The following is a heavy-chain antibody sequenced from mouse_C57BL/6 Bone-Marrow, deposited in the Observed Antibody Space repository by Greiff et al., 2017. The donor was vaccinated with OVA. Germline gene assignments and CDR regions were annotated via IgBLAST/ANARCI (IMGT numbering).Heavy chain of an antibody. D-gene: IGHD3-2*02. CDR1: GYTFTSYW. V-gene: IGHV1-64*01. CDR2: IHPNSGST. Sequence: VQLQQPGAELVKPGASVKLSCKASGYTFTSYWMHWVKQRPGQGLEWIGMIHPNSGSTNYNEKFKSKATLTVGKSSSTAYMQLSSLTSEDSAVYYCARPLRQLRLPFAYWGQGTLVTVSA. CDR3: ARPLRQLRLPFAY. J-gene: IGHJ3*01.